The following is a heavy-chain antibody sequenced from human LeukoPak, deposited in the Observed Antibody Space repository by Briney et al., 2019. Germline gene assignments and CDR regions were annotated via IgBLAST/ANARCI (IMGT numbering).Heavy chain of an antibody. J-gene: IGHJ5*02. D-gene: IGHD2-8*01. CDR3: ARVTLGQVYRMAHWFDP. CDR2: IIPIFGTA. V-gene: IGHV1-69*13. Sequence: GASVKVSCKASGGTFSSYAISWVRQAPGQGLEWMGGIIPIFGTANYAQKFQGRVTITADESTSTAYMELSSLRSEDTAVHYCARVTLGQVYRMAHWFDPWGQGTLVTVSS. CDR1: GGTFSSYA.